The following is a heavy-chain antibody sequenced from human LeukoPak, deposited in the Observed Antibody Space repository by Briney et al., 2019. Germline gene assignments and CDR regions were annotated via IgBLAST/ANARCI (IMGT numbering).Heavy chain of an antibody. Sequence: GGPLSLPCAASGFTFSSFELNWLGQAPGKGPEWVSYISKGGSTIYYADSVKGRFTISRDNTKNSLYLQMNSLRGEDKAVYYCARDLLLDYWGQGTLVTVSS. J-gene: IGHJ4*02. CDR3: ARDLLLDY. D-gene: IGHD2-15*01. CDR2: ISKGGSTI. CDR1: GFTFSSFE. V-gene: IGHV3-48*03.